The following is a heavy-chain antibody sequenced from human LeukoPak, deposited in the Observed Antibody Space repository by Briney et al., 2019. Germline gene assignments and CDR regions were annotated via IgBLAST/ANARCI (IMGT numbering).Heavy chain of an antibody. V-gene: IGHV4-59*01. CDR3: AREPGFDSSGYLNWFDP. CDR1: GGSIGSYY. D-gene: IGHD3-22*01. CDR2: IYYSGST. Sequence: SETLSLTCIVSGGSIGSYYWSWIRQPPGKGLEWIGHIYYSGSTDYNPSLRSRVTISVDTSKNQLSLKLSSVTAADTAVYYCAREPGFDSSGYLNWFDPWGQGTLVTVSS. J-gene: IGHJ5*02.